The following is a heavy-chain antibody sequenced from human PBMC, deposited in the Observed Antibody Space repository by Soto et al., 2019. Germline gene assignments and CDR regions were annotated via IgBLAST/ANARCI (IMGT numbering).Heavy chain of an antibody. D-gene: IGHD2-21*02. Sequence: QVQLVESGGGVVQPGRSLRLSCAASGFTFSSYAMHWVRQAPGKGLEWVAVISYDGSNKYYADSVKGRFTISRDNSKNTLYLQMKSLRAEDTAVYYCARGRYGGNSWGPIWFDPWGQGTLVTVSS. V-gene: IGHV3-30-3*01. CDR1: GFTFSSYA. CDR3: ARGRYGGNSWGPIWFDP. CDR2: ISYDGSNK. J-gene: IGHJ5*02.